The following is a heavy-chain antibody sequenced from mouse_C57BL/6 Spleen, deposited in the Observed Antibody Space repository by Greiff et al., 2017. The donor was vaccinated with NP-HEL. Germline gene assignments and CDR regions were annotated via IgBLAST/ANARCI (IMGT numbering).Heavy chain of an antibody. V-gene: IGHV2-2*01. D-gene: IGHD1-1*01. CDR1: GFSLTSYG. Sequence: QVQLQQSGPGLVQPSQSLSITCTVSGFSLTSYGVHWVRQSPGKGLEWLGVIWSGGSTDYNAAFISSLSISKDNSKSQVFFKMNRLQADDTAIYYCARNSNYYGSMDDWGQGTSVTGAS. CDR3: ARNSNYYGSMDD. CDR2: IWSGGST. J-gene: IGHJ4*01.